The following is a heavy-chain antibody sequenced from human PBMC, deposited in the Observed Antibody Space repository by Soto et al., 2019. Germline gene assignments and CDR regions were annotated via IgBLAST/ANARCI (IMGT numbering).Heavy chain of an antibody. CDR1: GGSISSSSYY. D-gene: IGHD3-3*01. CDR3: ARGEGSILEWLFPTRYYYYGMDV. V-gene: IGHV4-39*01. J-gene: IGHJ6*02. CDR2: IYYSGST. Sequence: SETLSLTCTVSGGSISSSSYYWGWIRQPPGKGLEWIGSIYYSGSTYYNPSLKSRVTISVDTSKNQFSLKLSSVTAADTAVYYCARGEGSILEWLFPTRYYYYGMDVWGQGTTVTVSS.